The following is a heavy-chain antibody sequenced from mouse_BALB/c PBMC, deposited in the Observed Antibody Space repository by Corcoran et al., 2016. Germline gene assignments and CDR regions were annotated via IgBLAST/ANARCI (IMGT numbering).Heavy chain of an antibody. V-gene: IGHV9-3-1*01. D-gene: IGHD1-1*01. Sequence: QIQLVQPGREVKKPGETVKISCKASGYTFTNYGMNWGKQAPGKGLKGMGWINTYTGEPTYADDFKGRFAYSLATSASNAYLQINNLKNEDTATYFCARGKDYYGWFAYWGQGTLVTVSA. CDR1: GYTFTNYG. J-gene: IGHJ3*01. CDR2: INTYTGEP. CDR3: ARGKDYYGWFAY.